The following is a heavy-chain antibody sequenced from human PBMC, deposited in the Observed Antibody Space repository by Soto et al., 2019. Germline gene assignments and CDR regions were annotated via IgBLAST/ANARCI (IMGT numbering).Heavy chain of an antibody. J-gene: IGHJ6*02. CDR2: ISSRSDI. CDR3: AREYTAWPLAYGLDV. V-gene: IGHV3-21*01. Sequence: WGSLRLSCVGSGFTFITYSISFFRHSPWKGLEWVSSISSRSDIYYADSVKGRFTISRDNAKNSVSLQMNSLRAEDTAVYYCAREYTAWPLAYGLDVWGQGTTVTVSS. CDR1: GFTFITYS. D-gene: IGHD2-2*02.